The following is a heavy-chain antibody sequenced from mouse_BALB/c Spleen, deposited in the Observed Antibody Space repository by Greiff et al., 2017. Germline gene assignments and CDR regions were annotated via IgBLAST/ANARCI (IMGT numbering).Heavy chain of an antibody. V-gene: IGHV1-7*01. Sequence: VQLQESGAELAKPGASVKMSCKASGYPFTSYWMHWVKQRPGQGLEWIGYINPSTGYTEYNQKFKDKATLTADKTSSTAYMQLSSLTSEDSAVYYCARAELRREAYWGQGTLVTVSA. D-gene: IGHD2-12*01. CDR2: INPSTGYT. CDR1: GYPFTSYW. J-gene: IGHJ3*01. CDR3: ARAELRREAY.